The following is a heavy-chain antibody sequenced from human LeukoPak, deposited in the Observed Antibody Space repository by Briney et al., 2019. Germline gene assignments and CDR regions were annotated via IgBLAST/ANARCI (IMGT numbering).Heavy chain of an antibody. D-gene: IGHD2-15*01. V-gene: IGHV4-61*02. CDR2: IYTSGST. J-gene: IGHJ6*03. CDR3: AREAPHRIVVVVAPLYYYYYMDV. Sequence: SETLSLTCTVSGGSISSGSYYWRWIRQPAGKGLEWIGRIYTSGSTNYNPSLKSRVTISVDTSKNQFSLKLSSVTAADTAVYYCAREAPHRIVVVVAPLYYYYYMDVWGKGTTVTVSS. CDR1: GGSISSGSYY.